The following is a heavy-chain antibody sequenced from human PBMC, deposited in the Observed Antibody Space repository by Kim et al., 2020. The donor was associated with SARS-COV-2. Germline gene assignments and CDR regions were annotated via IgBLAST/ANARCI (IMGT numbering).Heavy chain of an antibody. Sequence: GGSLRLSCAASGFTFSNYAMSWVRQAPGKGLEWVSAISGSGDSTYYADSVKGRFTISRDNSKNTLYLQMNSLRAEDTAVYYCAKKLYVVVPGYPPLYSNYFDYWGQGTLVTVSS. D-gene: IGHD2-2*01. CDR3: AKKLYVVVPGYPPLYSNYFDY. CDR2: ISGSGDST. V-gene: IGHV3-23*01. CDR1: GFTFSNYA. J-gene: IGHJ4*02.